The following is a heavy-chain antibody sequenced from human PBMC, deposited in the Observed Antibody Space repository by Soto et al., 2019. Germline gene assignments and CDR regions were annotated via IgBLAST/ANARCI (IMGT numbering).Heavy chain of an antibody. CDR3: TTDDPINKN. CDR1: GFIFSNAW. J-gene: IGHJ1*01. Sequence: GGSLRLSCAASGFIFSNAWMIWVRQAPGKGLEWVGRIKSKTDGGTSDFAAPVKGRFTISRDDSRNTLYLQMNSLKIEDTDVYYCTTDDPINKNWGQGTLVTVPS. V-gene: IGHV3-15*01. CDR2: IKSKTDGGTS.